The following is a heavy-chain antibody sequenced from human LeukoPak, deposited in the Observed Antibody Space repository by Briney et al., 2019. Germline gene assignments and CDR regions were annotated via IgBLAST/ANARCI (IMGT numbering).Heavy chain of an antibody. D-gene: IGHD6-13*01. V-gene: IGHV1-69*13. CDR2: IIPIFGTA. CDR1: GGTFSSYA. Sequence: SVKVSCKASGGTFSSYAISWVRQAPGQGLEWMGGIIPIFGTANYAQKFQGRVTITADESTSTAYMELSSLRYEDTAVYDCAIGLYSSSWYSESYYYYYGMDVWGQGTTVTVSS. CDR3: AIGLYSSSWYSESYYYYYGMDV. J-gene: IGHJ6*02.